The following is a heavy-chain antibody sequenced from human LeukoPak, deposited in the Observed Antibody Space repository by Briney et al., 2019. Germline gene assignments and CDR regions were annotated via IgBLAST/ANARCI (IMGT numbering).Heavy chain of an antibody. CDR1: GYSFTGYY. V-gene: IGHV1-46*01. D-gene: IGHD6-6*01. Sequence: ASVKVSCKASGYSFTGYYMHWVRQAPGQGLEWMGIINPSGGSTSYAQKFQGRVTMTRDTSTSTVYMELSSLRSEDTAVYYCAREGGPARLVDYWGQGTLVTVSS. CDR2: INPSGGST. J-gene: IGHJ4*02. CDR3: AREGGPARLVDY.